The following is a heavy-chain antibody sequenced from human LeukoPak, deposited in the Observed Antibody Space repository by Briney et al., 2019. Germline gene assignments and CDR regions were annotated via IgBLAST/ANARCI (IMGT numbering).Heavy chain of an antibody. J-gene: IGHJ4*02. D-gene: IGHD6-19*01. V-gene: IGHV3-53*01. CDR1: GFTVSSNY. CDR3: ARVFDSSGWRYVRGYYFDY. CDR2: IYSGGST. Sequence: QPGGSLRLSCAASGFTVSSNYMSSVRQAPGKGLEWVSVIYSGGSTYYADPVKGRFTISRDNSKNTLYLQMSSLRAEDTAVYYCARVFDSSGWRYVRGYYFDYWGQGTLVTVSS.